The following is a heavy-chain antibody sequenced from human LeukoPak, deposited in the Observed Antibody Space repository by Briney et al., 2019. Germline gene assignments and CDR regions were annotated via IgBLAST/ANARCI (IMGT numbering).Heavy chain of an antibody. CDR2: ISWNSGSI. CDR1: GFTFSSYW. CDR3: AKAYRDDILTGYYDY. V-gene: IGHV3-9*03. D-gene: IGHD3-9*01. Sequence: GGSLRLSCAASGFTFSSYWMHWVRQAPGKGLEWVSGISWNSGSIGYADSVKGRFTISRDNAKNSLYLQMNSLRAEDMALYYCAKAYRDDILTGYYDYWGQGTLVTVSS. J-gene: IGHJ4*02.